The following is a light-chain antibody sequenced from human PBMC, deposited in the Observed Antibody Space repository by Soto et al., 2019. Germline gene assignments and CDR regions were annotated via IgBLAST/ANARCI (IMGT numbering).Light chain of an antibody. Sequence: EIKLTQSPGTLSLSPAERATLSCRASQNVISNYLAWYQVKPGQAPRLFIYGASSRATGIPDRFTGSGSGSDFTLTITKLEPEDFAMYYCQQHGSSPLSFGGGTKVEI. CDR3: QQHGSSPLS. CDR2: GAS. V-gene: IGKV3-20*01. J-gene: IGKJ4*01. CDR1: QNVISNY.